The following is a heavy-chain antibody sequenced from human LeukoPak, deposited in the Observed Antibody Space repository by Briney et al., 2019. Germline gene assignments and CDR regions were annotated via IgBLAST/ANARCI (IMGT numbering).Heavy chain of an antibody. J-gene: IGHJ6*04. D-gene: IGHD6-13*01. Sequence: GESPKISCKGSGYSFTSYWIGWVRQMPGKGLEWMGIIYPGDSDTRYSPSFQGQVTISADKSISTAYLQWSSLKASDTAMYYCARLPRYSSSQVYYYGMDVWGKGTTVTVSS. CDR3: ARLPRYSSSQVYYYGMDV. CDR2: IYPGDSDT. CDR1: GYSFTSYW. V-gene: IGHV5-51*01.